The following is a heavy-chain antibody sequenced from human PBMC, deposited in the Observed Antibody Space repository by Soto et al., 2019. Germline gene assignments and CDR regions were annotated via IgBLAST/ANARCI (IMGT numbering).Heavy chain of an antibody. V-gene: IGHV5-51*01. J-gene: IGHJ6*02. D-gene: IGHD3-10*01. CDR1: GYSFTSYW. CDR3: AGGGVRGVITRTRDYYGMDV. CDR2: IYPGDSDT. Sequence: PGEFLKISCKGSGYSFTSYWIGWVRQMPGKGLEWMGIIYPGDSDTRYSPSFQGQVTISADKSISTAYLQWSSLKASDTAMYYCAGGGVRGVITRTRDYYGMDVWGQGTTVTVS.